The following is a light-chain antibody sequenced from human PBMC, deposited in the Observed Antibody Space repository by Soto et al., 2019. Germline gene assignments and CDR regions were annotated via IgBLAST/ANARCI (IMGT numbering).Light chain of an antibody. J-gene: IGLJ3*02. CDR2: ENN. CDR3: GTWESRRSAGV. CDR1: SSNIGNNY. V-gene: IGLV1-51*02. Sequence: QSVLTQPPSVSAAPGQKVTISCSGSSSNIGNNYVSWYQQLPGTAPKLLIYENNKRPSGLPDRFAGTKSGTSATLGITGLQTGDEADYYCGTWESRRSAGVFGGGTKLTAL.